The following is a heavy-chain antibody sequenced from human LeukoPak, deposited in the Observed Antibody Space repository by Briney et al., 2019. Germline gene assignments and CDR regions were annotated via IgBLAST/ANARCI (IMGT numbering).Heavy chain of an antibody. CDR3: ARAYCSPTFCYSTISSYYYYYMDV. CDR1: GGSISGYY. CDR2: IYSSGST. J-gene: IGHJ6*03. D-gene: IGHD2-15*01. V-gene: IGHV4-4*07. Sequence: SETLSLTCTVSGGSISGYYWNWIRQPAGKGLEYIGRIYSSGSTNYNPSLESRVTMALDTSKNQVSLRVSSVTPADTAVYYCARAYCSPTFCYSTISSYYYYYMDVWGKGTTVTVSS.